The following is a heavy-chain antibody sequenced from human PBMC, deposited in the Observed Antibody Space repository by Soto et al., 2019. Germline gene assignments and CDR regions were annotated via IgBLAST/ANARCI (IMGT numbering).Heavy chain of an antibody. Sequence: QVQLVESGGGVVQPGRSLRLSCAASGFIFSGYGMHWVRQAPGKGLEWVAVISYDGNNKYYADSVKGRFTISRDNSKNTLYLQMNSLRAEDTAVYYCAKGGRGTYYYYDGMDVWGQGTTVTFSS. D-gene: IGHD1-1*01. V-gene: IGHV3-30*18. CDR1: GFIFSGYG. CDR3: AKGGRGTYYYYDGMDV. J-gene: IGHJ6*02. CDR2: ISYDGNNK.